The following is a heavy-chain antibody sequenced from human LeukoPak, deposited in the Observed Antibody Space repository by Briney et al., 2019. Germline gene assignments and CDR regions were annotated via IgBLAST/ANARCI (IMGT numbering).Heavy chain of an antibody. J-gene: IGHJ6*02. CDR1: GYNFTSYW. CDR3: AKFGGGYYYYYGLDV. D-gene: IGHD2-15*01. Sequence: GESLKTSRQGSGYNFTSYWIAWVRQKPPKGLEWMGIINPGDSDDRYSPSFQGQVTMSVDKSLSTAYLQWSSLKASDTAMYYCAKFGGGYYYYYGLDVWGQGTTVTVSS. CDR2: INPGDSDD. V-gene: IGHV5-51*01.